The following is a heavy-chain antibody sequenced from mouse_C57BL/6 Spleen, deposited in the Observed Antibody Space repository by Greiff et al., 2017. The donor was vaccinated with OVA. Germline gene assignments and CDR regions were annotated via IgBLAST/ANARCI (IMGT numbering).Heavy chain of an antibody. J-gene: IGHJ1*03. CDR3: ARHGYYGSSHYWYFDV. Sequence: EVQVVESGGGLVKPGGSLKLSCAASGFTFSSYTMSWVRQTPEKRLEWVATISGGGGNTYYPDSVKGRFTISRDNAKNTLYLQMSSLRSEDTALYYCARHGYYGSSHYWYFDVWGTGTTVTVSS. V-gene: IGHV5-9*01. D-gene: IGHD1-1*01. CDR2: ISGGGGNT. CDR1: GFTFSSYT.